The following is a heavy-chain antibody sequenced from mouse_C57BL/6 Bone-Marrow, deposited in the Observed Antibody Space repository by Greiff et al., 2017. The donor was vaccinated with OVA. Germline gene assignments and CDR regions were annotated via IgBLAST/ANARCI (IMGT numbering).Heavy chain of an antibody. J-gene: IGHJ2*01. CDR2: IRNKANGYTT. CDR3: ARDSPFDY. CDR1: GFTFTDYY. Sequence: EVKLMESGGGLVQPGGSLSLSCAASGFTFTDYYMSWVRQPPGKALEWLGFIRNKANGYTTEYSASVKGRFTISRDNSQSILYLQMNALRAEDSATYYCARDSPFDYWGQGTTLTVSS. V-gene: IGHV7-3*01.